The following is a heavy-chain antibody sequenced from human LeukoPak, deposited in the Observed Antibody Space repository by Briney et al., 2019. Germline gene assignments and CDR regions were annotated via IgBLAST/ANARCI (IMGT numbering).Heavy chain of an antibody. CDR3: ARDSNPYCSGGSCTAFDI. V-gene: IGHV3-7*01. CDR1: GFTFSSYW. J-gene: IGHJ3*02. Sequence: GGSLRLSCAASGFTFSSYWMSWVRQAPGKGLEWVANIKQDGSEKYYVDSVKGRFTISRDNARNSLYLQMNSLRAEDTAMYFCARDSNPYCSGGSCTAFDIWGQGTTVTVSS. D-gene: IGHD2-15*01. CDR2: IKQDGSEK.